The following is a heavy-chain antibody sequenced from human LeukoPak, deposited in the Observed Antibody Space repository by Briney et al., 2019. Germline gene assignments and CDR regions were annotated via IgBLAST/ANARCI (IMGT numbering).Heavy chain of an antibody. J-gene: IGHJ4*02. Sequence: PSETLSLTCTVSGGSISSSTYYWGWIRQPPGKGLEWIGSIYYSGNTFNNPSLKSRVTISVDTSKNQFSLKLSSVTAADTAISYCARATVVSPNYWGQGTLVTVSS. V-gene: IGHV4-39*01. CDR2: IYYSGNT. D-gene: IGHD4-23*01. CDR3: ARATVVSPNY. CDR1: GGSISSSTYY.